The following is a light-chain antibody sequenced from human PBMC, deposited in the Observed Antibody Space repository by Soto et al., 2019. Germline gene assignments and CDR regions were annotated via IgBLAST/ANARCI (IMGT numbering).Light chain of an antibody. CDR1: QGFSSA. CDR2: DAS. V-gene: IGKV1-13*01. J-gene: IGKJ2*01. CDR3: QHVRYYRLS. Sequence: AIQLTQSPSSLSTSVGDRVTISCRASQGFSSALACYQRKPGKPARLLIYDASSLHRCVPSRVSGSGSGTDFTLTISCLQPEDCGSYYCQHVRYYRLSFGQGTMLDIK.